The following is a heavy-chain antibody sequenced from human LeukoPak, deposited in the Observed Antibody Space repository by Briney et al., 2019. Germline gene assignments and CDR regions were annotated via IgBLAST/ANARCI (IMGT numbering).Heavy chain of an antibody. V-gene: IGHV3-21*04. CDR1: GFTFSSYS. D-gene: IGHD1-1*01. Sequence: AGGSLRLSCAASGFTFSSYSMNWVRQAPGKGLEWVSSISSSSSYIYYADSVKGRFTISRDNAKNSLYLQMNSLRAEDTAVYYCARAGVKTGSNSDLDFWGQGTLVTVSS. J-gene: IGHJ4*02. CDR2: ISSSSSYI. CDR3: ARAGVKTGSNSDLDF.